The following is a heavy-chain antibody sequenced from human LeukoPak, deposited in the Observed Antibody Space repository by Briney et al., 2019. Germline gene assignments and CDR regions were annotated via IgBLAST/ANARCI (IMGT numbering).Heavy chain of an antibody. V-gene: IGHV3-72*01. J-gene: IGHJ4*02. Sequence: GGSLRLSCAASGLTVSSYSMNWVRQAPGKGLEWIARTKHKAESYITQYAASVEGRFISSRDDSQNSLWLQMNSLRTEDTAVYYCARDTAAALDHWGQGILVTVSS. D-gene: IGHD6-13*01. CDR2: TKHKAESYIT. CDR1: GLTVSSYS. CDR3: ARDTAAALDH.